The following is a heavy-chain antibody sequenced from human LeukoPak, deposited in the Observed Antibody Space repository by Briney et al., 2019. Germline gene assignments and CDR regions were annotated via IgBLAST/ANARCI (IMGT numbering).Heavy chain of an antibody. V-gene: IGHV3-30*18. D-gene: IGHD3-22*01. CDR1: GFTFSYYG. CDR2: ISYDGSNK. Sequence: GGSLRLSCAASGFTFSYYGMHWVRQAPGKGLEWVAVISYDGSNKYYADSVKGRFTISRDNSKNTLYLQMNSLRAEDTAVYYCAKEIYDSSGYTYYFDYWGQGTLVTVSS. J-gene: IGHJ4*02. CDR3: AKEIYDSSGYTYYFDY.